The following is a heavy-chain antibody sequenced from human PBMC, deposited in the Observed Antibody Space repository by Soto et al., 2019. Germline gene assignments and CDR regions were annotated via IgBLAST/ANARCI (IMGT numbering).Heavy chain of an antibody. V-gene: IGHV4-38-2*02. CDR3: ARDLGLDTAMGLYYYYYGMDV. Sequence: SETLSLTCAVSGYSISSGYYWGWIRQPPGKGLEWIGSIYHSGSTYYNPSLKSRVTISVDTSKNQFSLKLSSVTAADTAVYYCARDLGLDTAMGLYYYYYGMDVWGQGTTVTVSS. D-gene: IGHD5-18*01. CDR2: IYHSGST. CDR1: GYSISSGYY. J-gene: IGHJ6*02.